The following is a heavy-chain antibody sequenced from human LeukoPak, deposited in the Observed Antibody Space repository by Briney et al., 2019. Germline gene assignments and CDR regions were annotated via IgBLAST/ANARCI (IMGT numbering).Heavy chain of an antibody. D-gene: IGHD3-3*01. CDR1: GGTFSSYA. J-gene: IGHJ4*02. CDR3: ARQAFWSGYYPY. Sequence: ASVKVSCKASGGTFSSYAISWVQQAPGQGLEWMGGIIPIFGTANYAQKFQGRVTITADESTSTAYMELSSLRSEDTAVYYCARQAFWSGYYPYWGQGTLVTVSS. CDR2: IIPIFGTA. V-gene: IGHV1-69*13.